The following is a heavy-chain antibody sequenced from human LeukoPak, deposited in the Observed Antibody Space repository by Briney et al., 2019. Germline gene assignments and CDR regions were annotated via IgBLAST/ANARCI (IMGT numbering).Heavy chain of an antibody. J-gene: IGHJ6*02. Sequence: GGSLRLSCAASGFTFSSYSMNWVRQAPGKGLEWVSSISSSSSYIYYADSVKGQFTISRDNAKNSLYLQMNSLRAEDTAVYYCARLRQLVPYGMDVWGQGTTVTVSS. CDR1: GFTFSSYS. V-gene: IGHV3-21*01. CDR2: ISSSSSYI. CDR3: ARLRQLVPYGMDV. D-gene: IGHD6-6*01.